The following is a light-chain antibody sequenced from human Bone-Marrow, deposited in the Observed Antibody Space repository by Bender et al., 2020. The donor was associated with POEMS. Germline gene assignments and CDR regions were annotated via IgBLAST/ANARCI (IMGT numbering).Light chain of an antibody. J-gene: IGLJ2*01. CDR3: SSYAGSNHLV. CDR1: SSDGGGYNY. V-gene: IGLV2-8*01. Sequence: QSALTQPASVSGSPGQSITISCTGISSDGGGYNYVSWYQQYPGKAPKLMISEVSKRPSGVPDRFSGSKSGNTASLTVSGLQAEDEADYYCSSYAGSNHLVFGGGTRLSVL. CDR2: EVS.